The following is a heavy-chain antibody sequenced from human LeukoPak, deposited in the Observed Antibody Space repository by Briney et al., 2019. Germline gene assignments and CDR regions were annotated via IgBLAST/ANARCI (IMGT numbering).Heavy chain of an antibody. CDR3: ARDSGGSWFDP. CDR2: INHSGST. CDR1: GGSFSGYY. Sequence: SETLSLTCAVYGGSFSGYYWSWIRQPPGKGLEWIGEINHSGSTNYNPSLKSRVTISVDTSKNQFSLKLSSVTAADTAMYFCARDSGGSWFDPWGQGTLVTVSS. J-gene: IGHJ5*01. V-gene: IGHV4-34*01.